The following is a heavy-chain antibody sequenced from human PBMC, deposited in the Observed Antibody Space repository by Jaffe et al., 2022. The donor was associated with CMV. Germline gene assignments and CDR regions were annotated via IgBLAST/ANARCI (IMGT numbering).Heavy chain of an antibody. CDR2: ISGDGGT. Sequence: EVRLVESGGGLIQPGGSLRLSCAASGFDVSINYMIWVRQAPGKGLEWVSLISGDGGTKNADSVKGRFTISRDNSKNILYLQMDSLRVEDTAAYYCARVAASGPLDYWGQGTLVTVSS. J-gene: IGHJ4*02. CDR3: ARVAASGPLDY. D-gene: IGHD6-25*01. V-gene: IGHV3-53*01. CDR1: GFDVSINY.